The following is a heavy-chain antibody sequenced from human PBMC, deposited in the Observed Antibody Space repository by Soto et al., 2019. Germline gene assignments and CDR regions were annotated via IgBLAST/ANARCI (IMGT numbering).Heavy chain of an antibody. CDR3: AKDRWARKGYYYDSSGYYALVEFDY. V-gene: IGHV3-23*01. D-gene: IGHD3-22*01. J-gene: IGHJ4*02. Sequence: GGSLRLSCAASGFTFSSYAMSWVRQAPGKGLEWVSAISGSGGSTYYADSVKGRFTISRDNSKNTLYLQMNSLRAEDTAVYYCAKDRWARKGYYYDSSGYYALVEFDYWGQGTLVTVS. CDR1: GFTFSSYA. CDR2: ISGSGGST.